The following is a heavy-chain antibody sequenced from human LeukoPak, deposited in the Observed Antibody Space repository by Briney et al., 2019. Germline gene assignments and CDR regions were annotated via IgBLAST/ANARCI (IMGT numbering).Heavy chain of an antibody. CDR1: GGSIRSSSYY. D-gene: IGHD3-10*01. CDR2: IYYSGST. J-gene: IGHJ6*03. V-gene: IGHV4-39*01. Sequence: SETFSLTCTVSGGSIRSSSYYWGWIRQPPGKGLEWIGNIYYSGSTYYNPSLKSRVTISVDTSKNQFSLKLSSVTAADTAVYYCVSAPRGTGTLTYYYYYMDVWGKGTTVTVSS. CDR3: VSAPRGTGTLTYYYYYMDV.